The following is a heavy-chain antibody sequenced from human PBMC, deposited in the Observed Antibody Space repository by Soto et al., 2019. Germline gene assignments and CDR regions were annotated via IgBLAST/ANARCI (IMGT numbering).Heavy chain of an antibody. Sequence: QLQLQESGPGLVKPSETLSLTCTVSNGSVSSPIYYWGWIRQPPGKGLEWIGSIYHSGSTYYNPSIQGRVTVSVDTSKNQFSIKLSSVTAADSAMFFCSGRSSHATVLFFFREISTNTCFDHWGPGTLVTVSS. J-gene: IGHJ4*02. CDR2: IYHSGST. CDR1: NGSVSSPIYY. CDR3: SGRSSHATVLFFFREISTNTCFDH. V-gene: IGHV4-39*01. D-gene: IGHD3-16*02.